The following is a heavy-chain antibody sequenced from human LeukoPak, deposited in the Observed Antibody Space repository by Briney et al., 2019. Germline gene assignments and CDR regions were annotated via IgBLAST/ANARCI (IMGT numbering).Heavy chain of an antibody. CDR1: GGSISSYY. J-gene: IGHJ6*03. V-gene: IGHV4-39*01. CDR2: IYYSGST. Sequence: PSETLSLTCTVSGGSISSYYWGWIRQPPGKGLEWIGSIYYSGSTYYNPSLKSRVTISVDTSKNQFSLKLSSVTAADTAVYYCARRALDWGVDYYYMDVWGKGTTVTVSS. D-gene: IGHD3-10*01. CDR3: ARRALDWGVDYYYMDV.